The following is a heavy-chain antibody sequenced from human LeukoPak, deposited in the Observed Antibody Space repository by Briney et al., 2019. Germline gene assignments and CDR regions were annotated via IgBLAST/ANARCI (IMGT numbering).Heavy chain of an antibody. Sequence: GGSLRLSCAASGFTFSSYGMHWVRQAPGKGLEWVANLKEDESEKYYVDSVKGRFTISRDNAKNSLYLQMNSLRAEDTALYYCAKGPYYDSSGYYYFFPFDYWGQGTLVTVSS. J-gene: IGHJ4*02. V-gene: IGHV3-7*03. D-gene: IGHD3-22*01. CDR3: AKGPYYDSSGYYYFFPFDY. CDR2: LKEDESEK. CDR1: GFTFSSYG.